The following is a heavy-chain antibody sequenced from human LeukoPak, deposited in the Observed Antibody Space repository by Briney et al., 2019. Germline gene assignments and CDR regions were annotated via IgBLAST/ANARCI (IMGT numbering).Heavy chain of an antibody. D-gene: IGHD2-2*01. CDR1: GFSLSTSGVG. J-gene: IGHJ5*02. CDR2: IYWNDDE. Sequence: SGPTLAKPTQTLTLTCTFSGFSLSTSGVGVGWIRQPPGKALEWIALIYWNDDERYSPSLKSRLTITKDTSKNQVVLTMTNMDPVDTATYYCARSFFGYCDSSSCLNWFDPWGQGTLVTVSS. V-gene: IGHV2-5*01. CDR3: ARSFFGYCDSSSCLNWFDP.